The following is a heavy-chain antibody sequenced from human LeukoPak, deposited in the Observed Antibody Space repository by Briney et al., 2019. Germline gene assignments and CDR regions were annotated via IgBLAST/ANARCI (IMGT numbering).Heavy chain of an antibody. D-gene: IGHD6-6*01. Sequence: GGSVRLFCAASGFTFSGSAMHWVRQASGKGLEWVGRIRSKANSYARAYAASVKGRFTISRDDSKNTAYLKMNSLKTEDTAVYYCTRHGRIAARNGYYYYYMDVWGKGTTVTVSS. J-gene: IGHJ6*03. CDR3: TRHGRIAARNGYYYYYMDV. V-gene: IGHV3-73*01. CDR1: GFTFSGSA. CDR2: IRSKANSYAR.